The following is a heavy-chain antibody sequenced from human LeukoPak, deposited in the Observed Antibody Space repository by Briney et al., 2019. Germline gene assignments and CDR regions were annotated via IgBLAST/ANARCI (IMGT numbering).Heavy chain of an antibody. CDR1: GFTFSRYW. V-gene: IGHV3-74*01. J-gene: IGHJ3*02. CDR2: IKGDGTTT. Sequence: PGGPLRLSCAASGFTFSRYWMQWVRQAPGKGLVWVSRIKGDGTTTSYVDSVNGRFTISRDNAKNTLYLQMNSLRAEDTAVYYCVRGDVFDIWGQGTMVTVSS. CDR3: VRGDVFDI.